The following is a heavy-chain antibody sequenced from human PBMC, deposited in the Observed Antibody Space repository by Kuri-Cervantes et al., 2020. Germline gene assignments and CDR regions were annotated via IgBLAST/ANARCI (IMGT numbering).Heavy chain of an antibody. CDR3: AKPKNIVVVVAGD. Sequence: GGSLRLSCAASGFTFSNAWMSWVRQAPGKGLEWVGRIKSKTDGGTTDYAAPVKGRFTISRDDSKNTLYLQMNSLRAEDTAVYYCAKPKNIVVVVAGDWGQGTLVTVSS. CDR1: GFTFSNAW. J-gene: IGHJ4*02. CDR2: IKSKTDGGTT. D-gene: IGHD2-15*01. V-gene: IGHV3-15*01.